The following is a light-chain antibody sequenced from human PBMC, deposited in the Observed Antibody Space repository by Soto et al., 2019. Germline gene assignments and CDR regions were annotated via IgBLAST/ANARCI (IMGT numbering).Light chain of an antibody. CDR2: GAS. V-gene: IGKV3-20*01. Sequence: EIVLTQSPGTLSLSPGERVALSCRASQSVSSNYLAWYQQKPGHTPRLLIYGASSRATGIPDRFSGSGSGTDFTLTISRLEPEDFAVYYCQQFGSSPMFTFGQGTKLEIK. CDR3: QQFGSSPMFT. J-gene: IGKJ2*01. CDR1: QSVSSNY.